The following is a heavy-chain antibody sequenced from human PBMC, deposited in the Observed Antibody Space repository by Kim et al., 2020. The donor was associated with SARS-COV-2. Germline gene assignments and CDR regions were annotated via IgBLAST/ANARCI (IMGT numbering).Heavy chain of an antibody. J-gene: IGHJ4*02. CDR3: ARGTHVDTAASVDY. CDR2: INTNTGNP. Sequence: ASVKVSCKASGYTFTSYAMNWVRQAPGQGLEWMGWINTNTGNPTYAQGFTGRFVFSLDTSVSTAYLQISSLKAEDTAVYYCARGTHVDTAASVDYWGQGTLVTVSS. V-gene: IGHV7-4-1*02. CDR1: GYTFTSYA. D-gene: IGHD5-18*01.